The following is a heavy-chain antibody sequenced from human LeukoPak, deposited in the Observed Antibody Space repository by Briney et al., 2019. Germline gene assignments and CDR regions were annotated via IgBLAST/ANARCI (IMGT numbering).Heavy chain of an antibody. V-gene: IGHV3-23*01. CDR2: ISGSGGST. Sequence: PGGSLRLSCAASGFTFSSYAMSWVRQAPGKGLEWVSAISGSGGSTYYADSVKGRFTISRDNSKNTLYLQMNSLRAEDTAVYYCAKLVVSRYCSSTSCYTDYYYYMDVWGKGTTVTVSS. J-gene: IGHJ6*03. CDR3: AKLVVSRYCSSTSCYTDYYYYMDV. CDR1: GFTFSSYA. D-gene: IGHD2-2*02.